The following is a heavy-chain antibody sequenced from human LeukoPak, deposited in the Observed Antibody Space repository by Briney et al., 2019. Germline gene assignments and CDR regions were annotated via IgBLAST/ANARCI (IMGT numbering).Heavy chain of an antibody. V-gene: IGHV4-30-4*02. D-gene: IGHD1-26*01. J-gene: IGHJ4*02. Sequence: SETLSLTCTVSGGSISSGDYYWSWIRQPPGKGLEWIGYIYYSGSTYYNPSLKSRVTISVDTSKNQFSLKLSSVTAADTAVYYCARSRYSRSLYYFDYWGQGTLVTVSS. CDR1: GGSISSGDYY. CDR2: IYYSGST. CDR3: ARSRYSRSLYYFDY.